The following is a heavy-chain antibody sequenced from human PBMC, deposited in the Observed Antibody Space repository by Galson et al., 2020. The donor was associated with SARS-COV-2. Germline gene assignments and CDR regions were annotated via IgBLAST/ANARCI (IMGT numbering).Heavy chain of an antibody. D-gene: IGHD2-2*01. J-gene: IGHJ3*02. CDR3: ARAGLGMGRYQLPWAVRGAAFDI. Sequence: GGSLRLSCAASGFTVSSNYMSWVRQAPGKGLEWVSVIYSGGSTYYADSVKGRFTISRDNSKNTLYLQMNSLRAEDTAVYYCARAGLGMGRYQLPWAVRGAAFDIWGQGTMVTVSS. V-gene: IGHV3-66*02. CDR1: GFTVSSNY. CDR2: IYSGGST.